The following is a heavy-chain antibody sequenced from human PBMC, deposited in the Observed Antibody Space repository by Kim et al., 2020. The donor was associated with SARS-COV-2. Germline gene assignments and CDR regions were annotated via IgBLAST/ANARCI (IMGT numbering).Heavy chain of an antibody. CDR1: GYSFTSYW. D-gene: IGHD2-2*01. CDR2: IYPGDSDT. J-gene: IGHJ6*02. Sequence: GESLKISCKGSGYSFTSYWIGWVRQMPGKGLEWMGIIYPGDSDTRYSPSFQGQVTISADKSISTAYLQWSSLKASDTAMYYCARHKGSTWVGINYGMDVWGQGTTVTVSS. V-gene: IGHV5-51*01. CDR3: ARHKGSTWVGINYGMDV.